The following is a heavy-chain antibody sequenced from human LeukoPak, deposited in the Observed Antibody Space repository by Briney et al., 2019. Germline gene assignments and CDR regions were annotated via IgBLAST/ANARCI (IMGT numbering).Heavy chain of an antibody. CDR1: GFTFRSYG. Sequence: GGSLRLSCAASGFTFRSYGMHWVRQAPGMGLEWVAIIWYDGSKKYHTDSVKGRFTISRDNSRNSLYLQMNSLRAEDTAVYYCAKDGDDYGDYAEDYWGQGTLVTVSS. CDR3: AKDGDDYGDYAEDY. V-gene: IGHV3-33*06. J-gene: IGHJ4*02. CDR2: IWYDGSKK. D-gene: IGHD4-17*01.